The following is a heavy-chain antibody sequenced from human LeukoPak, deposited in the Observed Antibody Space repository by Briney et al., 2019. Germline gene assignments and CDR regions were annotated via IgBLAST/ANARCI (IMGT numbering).Heavy chain of an antibody. J-gene: IGHJ5*02. V-gene: IGHV1-46*01. Sequence: ASVKVSCKASGYTFTSYYMHWVRQAPGQGLEWMGIINPSGGSTSYAQKFQGRVTMTRDTSTSTVYMELSSLRSDDTAVYYCARVYMITFGGVIVSNWFDPWGQGTLVTVSS. D-gene: IGHD3-16*02. CDR3: ARVYMITFGGVIVSNWFDP. CDR2: INPSGGST. CDR1: GYTFTSYY.